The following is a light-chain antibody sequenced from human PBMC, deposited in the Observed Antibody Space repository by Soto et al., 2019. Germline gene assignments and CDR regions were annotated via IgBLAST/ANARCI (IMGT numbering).Light chain of an antibody. J-gene: IGKJ1*01. CDR3: QQSYTTPRT. Sequence: DIPMTQSPSSLSASVGDRVSVTCRASQSISTFLTWYQQRPGEAPKLLIYAASSLQSGVPSRFSGSGSGADFTLTIGSLQAEDFATYYCQQSYTTPRTFGQGTKVEVK. V-gene: IGKV1-39*01. CDR2: AAS. CDR1: QSISTF.